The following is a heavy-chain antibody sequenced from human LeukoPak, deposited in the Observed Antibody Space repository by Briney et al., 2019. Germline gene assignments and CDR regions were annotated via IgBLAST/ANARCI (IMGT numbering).Heavy chain of an antibody. CDR3: ARDRGGSYLGFDY. CDR2: INPNSGGT. V-gene: IGHV1-2*02. D-gene: IGHD1-26*01. CDR1: GYTFTCYY. J-gene: IGHJ4*02. Sequence: GASXXVSCKASGYTFTCYYMHWVRQAPGQGHEWMGWINPNSGGTNYAQKFQGRVTMTRDTSISTAYMELSRLRSDDTAVYYCARDRGGSYLGFDYWGQGTLVTVSS.